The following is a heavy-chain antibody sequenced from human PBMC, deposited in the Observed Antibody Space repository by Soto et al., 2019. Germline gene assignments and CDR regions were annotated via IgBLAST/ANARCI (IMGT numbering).Heavy chain of an antibody. J-gene: IGHJ5*02. D-gene: IGHD3-3*01. CDR2: ISAYNGNT. CDR3: ARVRFLEWLLYDNWFDP. V-gene: IGHV1-18*01. Sequence: GASVKGACKASGYTFTRYGSSWVRQAKGQGLEWMGWISAYNGNTNYAQKLQGRVTMTTDTSTSTAYMELRSLRSDDTAVYYCARVRFLEWLLYDNWFDPWGQGTLVTVSS. CDR1: GYTFTRYG.